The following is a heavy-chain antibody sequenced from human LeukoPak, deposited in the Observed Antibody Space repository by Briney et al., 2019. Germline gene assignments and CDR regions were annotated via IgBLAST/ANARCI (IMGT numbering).Heavy chain of an antibody. V-gene: IGHV4-31*03. D-gene: IGHD3-10*01. Sequence: SETLSLTCTVSGGSIRSNSYYWSWIRQRPGKGLEWIGYIYYTGSTYYNPSLMSRVTISVDTSRNQFSLQVTSVSAADTALYYCAKLYSGTRPPDYWGQGALVTVSS. J-gene: IGHJ4*02. CDR3: AKLYSGTRPPDY. CDR1: GGSIRSNSYY. CDR2: IYYTGST.